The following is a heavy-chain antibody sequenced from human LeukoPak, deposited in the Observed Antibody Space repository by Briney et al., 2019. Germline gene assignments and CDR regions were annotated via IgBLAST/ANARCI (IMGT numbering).Heavy chain of an antibody. CDR3: ARHETGPYFDY. V-gene: IGHV5-51*01. D-gene: IGHD1-1*01. J-gene: IGHJ4*02. Sequence: GESLKISCQGSGYRFSSHYIGWVRQMPGKGLEWMGIIYPGDFDTRYSPSFQGQVTISADRSISTTYLQWSSLKASDTAMYYCARHETGPYFDYWGQGTLVTVSS. CDR1: GYRFSSHY. CDR2: IYPGDFDT.